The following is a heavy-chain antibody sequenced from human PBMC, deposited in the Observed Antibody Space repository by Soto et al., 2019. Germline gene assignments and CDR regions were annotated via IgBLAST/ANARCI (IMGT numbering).Heavy chain of an antibody. CDR2: IRSKAYGGTT. CDR1: GFTFGDYA. Sequence: EVQLVESGGGLVKPGRSLRLSCTASGFTFGDYAMSWFRQAPGKGLEWVGFIRSKAYGGTTEYAASVKGRFTISRDDSKSIAYLQMNSLKTEDTAVYYCTRVRKPHWSPDYFDYWGQGTLVTVSS. D-gene: IGHD2-8*02. CDR3: TRVRKPHWSPDYFDY. V-gene: IGHV3-49*05. J-gene: IGHJ4*02.